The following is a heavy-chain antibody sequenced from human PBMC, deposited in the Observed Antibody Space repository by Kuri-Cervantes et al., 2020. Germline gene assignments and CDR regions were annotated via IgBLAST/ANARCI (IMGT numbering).Heavy chain of an antibody. CDR3: ASDYGGANPKDGFDP. D-gene: IGHD4-23*01. Sequence: ASVKVSCKASGYTFTGYYMHWVRQAPGQGLEWMGWINPNSGGTNYAQKFQGRVTMTRDTSISTAYMELSRLRSDDTAVYYCASDYGGANPKDGFDPWGQGTLVTVSS. CDR1: GYTFTGYY. CDR2: INPNSGGT. J-gene: IGHJ5*02. V-gene: IGHV1-2*02.